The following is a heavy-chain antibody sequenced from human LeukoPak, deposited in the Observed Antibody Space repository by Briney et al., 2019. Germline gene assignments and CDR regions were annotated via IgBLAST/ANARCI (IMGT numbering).Heavy chain of an antibody. V-gene: IGHV4-4*09. CDR1: GGSISSYY. Sequence: SETLSLTCTASGGSISSYYWSWIRQPPGKGLEWIGYIYTSGSTNYNPSLKSRVTISVDTSKNQFSLKLSSVTAADTAVYYYARLVSFWSGYGYYYYYYMDVWGKGTTVTVSS. D-gene: IGHD3-3*01. J-gene: IGHJ6*03. CDR2: IYTSGST. CDR3: ARLVSFWSGYGYYYYYYMDV.